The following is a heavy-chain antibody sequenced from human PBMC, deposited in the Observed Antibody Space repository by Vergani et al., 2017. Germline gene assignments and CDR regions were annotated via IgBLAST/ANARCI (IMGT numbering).Heavy chain of an antibody. J-gene: IGHJ4*02. Sequence: EVQLVQSGAEVKKPGESLKISCQISGYSFTNYWIGWVRQLPGKGLEWMGIIQPADAATRYSPSFQGQVTISVDKSSSTAYLQRSSLRASDSAMYYCARLYGRDSSGSKYFDYWGQGTLVTVSS. CDR3: ARLYGRDSSGSKYFDY. CDR2: IQPADAAT. V-gene: IGHV5-51*01. D-gene: IGHD3-22*01. CDR1: GYSFTNYW.